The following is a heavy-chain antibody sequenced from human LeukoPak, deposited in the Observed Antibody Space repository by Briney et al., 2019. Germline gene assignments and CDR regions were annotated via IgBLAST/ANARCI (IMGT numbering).Heavy chain of an antibody. CDR1: GFTFSSYG. V-gene: IGHV3-30*18. CDR2: ISYDGSNK. J-gene: IGHJ4*02. CDR3: AKAVEGIAAAGTEVDY. Sequence: GGSLRLSCAASGFTFSSYGMHWVRQAPGKGLEWVAVISYDGSNKYYADSVKGRFTISRDNSKNTLYLQMNSLRAEDTAVYYCAKAVEGIAAAGTEVDYWGQGTLVTVSS. D-gene: IGHD6-13*01.